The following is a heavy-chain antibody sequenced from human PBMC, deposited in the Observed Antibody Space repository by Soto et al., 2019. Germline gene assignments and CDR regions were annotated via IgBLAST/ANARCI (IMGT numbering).Heavy chain of an antibody. CDR3: VRDRSNFLERGRGV. CDR1: GFTFRLYG. D-gene: IGHD4-4*01. V-gene: IGHV3-30*03. Sequence: QVQLVESGGGVVQPGRSLRLSCAASGFTFRLYGMHWVSRAPRKGLEWVAVISYAGSNKYYADSVKGRFTISRDNSQNRLSLQMNSLSVEDTAVYYCVRDRSNFLERGRGVWSQGITVNVSS. CDR2: ISYAGSNK. J-gene: IGHJ6*02.